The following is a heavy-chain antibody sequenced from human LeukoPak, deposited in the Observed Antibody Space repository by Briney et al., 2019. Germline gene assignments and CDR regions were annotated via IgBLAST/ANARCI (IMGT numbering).Heavy chain of an antibody. CDR1: GFTFSSYG. D-gene: IGHD4-17*01. CDR2: IRYDGSNK. Sequence: GGSLRLSCAASGFTFSSYGMHWVRQAPGKGLEWVAFIRYDGSNKDYADSVKGRFTISRDNAKNSLYLQMNSLRAEDTAVYYCARDFDYGDSTFDYWGQGTLVTVSS. CDR3: ARDFDYGDSTFDY. V-gene: IGHV3-30*02. J-gene: IGHJ4*02.